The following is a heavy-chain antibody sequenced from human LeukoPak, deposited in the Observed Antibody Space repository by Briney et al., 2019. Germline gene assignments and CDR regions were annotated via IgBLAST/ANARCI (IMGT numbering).Heavy chain of an antibody. Sequence: PGGSMRLSCAASGFTVNYNYMSWVRQAPGKGLEGVSVIYSGGSTYCADSVKGGFTISRDDSKNTVYLQMNSLRVEDTAVYYCAKDRFGSGGPNWFGPWGQGTLVTVSS. V-gene: IGHV3-53*01. CDR2: IYSGGST. D-gene: IGHD3-10*01. J-gene: IGHJ5*02. CDR3: AKDRFGSGGPNWFGP. CDR1: GFTVNYNY.